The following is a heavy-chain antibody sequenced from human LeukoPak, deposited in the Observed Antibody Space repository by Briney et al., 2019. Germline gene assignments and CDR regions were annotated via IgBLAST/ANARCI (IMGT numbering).Heavy chain of an antibody. CDR2: ISGSGGST. D-gene: IGHD1-26*01. J-gene: IGHJ4*02. CDR3: PKGPPLGATAPLDY. Sequence: GGSLRLSCAASRFTFSSYAMSWVRQAPGKGLEWVSVISGSGGSTYYADSVKGRFTISRDNSKNTLYLQMNSLRAEDTAVYYCPKGPPLGATAPLDYWGQGTLVTVSS. CDR1: RFTFSSYA. V-gene: IGHV3-23*01.